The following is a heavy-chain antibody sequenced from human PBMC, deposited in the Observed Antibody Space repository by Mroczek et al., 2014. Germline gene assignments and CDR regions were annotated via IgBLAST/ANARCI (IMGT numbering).Heavy chain of an antibody. CDR1: GGSISSSSYY. D-gene: IGHD3-10*01. CDR3: AGTGSGSYYSAFDI. V-gene: IGHV4-39*01. J-gene: IGHJ3*02. Sequence: QVQLQQWGPGLVKPSETLSLTCTVSGGSISSSSYYWGWIRQPPGKGLEWIGSIYYSGSTYYNPSLKSRVTISVDTSKNQFSLKLSSVTAADTAVYYCAGTGSGSYYSAFDIWGQGTMVTVSS. CDR2: IYYSGST.